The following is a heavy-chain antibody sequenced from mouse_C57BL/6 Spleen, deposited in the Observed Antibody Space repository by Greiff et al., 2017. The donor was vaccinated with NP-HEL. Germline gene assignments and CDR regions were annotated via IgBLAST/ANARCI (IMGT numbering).Heavy chain of an antibody. V-gene: IGHV1-78*01. J-gene: IGHJ4*01. CDR1: GYTFTDHT. D-gene: IGHD1-1*01. CDR2: IYPRDGST. CDR3: ERTYGSSPYYYAMDY. Sequence: VQLQHSDAELVKPGASVKISCKVSGYTFTDHTIHWMKQRPEQGLEWIGYIYPRDGSTKYNEKFKGKATLTADKSSSTAYMQLNSLTSEDSAVYFWERTYGSSPYYYAMDYWGQGTSVTVSS.